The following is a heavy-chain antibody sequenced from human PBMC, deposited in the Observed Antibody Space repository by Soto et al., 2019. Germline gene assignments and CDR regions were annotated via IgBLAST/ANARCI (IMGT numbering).Heavy chain of an antibody. J-gene: IGHJ4*02. CDR3: ARGGMGPLLEALDY. CDR2: IYYTGST. Sequence: EPLSLTCTVSGGSINSYYWYWIRQPPGKGLEWIAYIYYTGSTNYNPSLKSRVTISINTSKSQFCLRLSSVTPADTAVYYCARGGMGPLLEALDYWGQGTLVTVSS. V-gene: IGHV4-59*01. CDR1: GGSINSYY. D-gene: IGHD2-8*01.